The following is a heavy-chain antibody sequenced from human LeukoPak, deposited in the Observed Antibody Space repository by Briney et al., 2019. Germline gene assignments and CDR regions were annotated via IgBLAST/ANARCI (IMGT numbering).Heavy chain of an antibody. CDR3: ARAWTGTGPGDC. V-gene: IGHV3-7*04. CDR2: IKQDGSEK. Sequence: GGSLRPSCAASGFTLSSFWMGWGRQAPGKGLEWVASIKQDGSEKYYVDSVKGRFTISRDNAKNSLYLQMNSLRVEDTALYYCARAWTGTGPGDCWGQGTLVTVSS. J-gene: IGHJ4*02. D-gene: IGHD1-1*01. CDR1: GFTLSSFW.